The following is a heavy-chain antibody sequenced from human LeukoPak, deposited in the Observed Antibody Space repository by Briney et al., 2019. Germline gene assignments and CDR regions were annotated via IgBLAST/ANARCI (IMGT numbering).Heavy chain of an antibody. Sequence: PGGSLRLSCAASGFTLSSYAMSWVRQAPGKGLEWVSAISGSGGSTYYADSVKGRFTISRDNSKNTLYLQMNSLRAEDTAVYYCAKVPYGSGSLYYFDYWGQGTLVTVSS. V-gene: IGHV3-23*01. J-gene: IGHJ4*02. CDR2: ISGSGGST. D-gene: IGHD3-10*01. CDR3: AKVPYGSGSLYYFDY. CDR1: GFTLSSYA.